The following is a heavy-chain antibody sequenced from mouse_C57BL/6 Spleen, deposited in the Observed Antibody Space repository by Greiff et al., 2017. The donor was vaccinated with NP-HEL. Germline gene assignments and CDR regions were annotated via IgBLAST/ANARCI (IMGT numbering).Heavy chain of an antibody. J-gene: IGHJ2*01. D-gene: IGHD1-1*02. Sequence: VQLQQSGAELVRPGTSVKVSCKASGYAFTNYLIEWVKQRPGQGLEWIGVINPGSGGTNYNEKFKGKATLTADKSSSTAYMQLSSLTSEDSAVYFCARYGEYYFDYWGQGTTLTVSS. V-gene: IGHV1-54*01. CDR1: GYAFTNYL. CDR3: ARYGEYYFDY. CDR2: INPGSGGT.